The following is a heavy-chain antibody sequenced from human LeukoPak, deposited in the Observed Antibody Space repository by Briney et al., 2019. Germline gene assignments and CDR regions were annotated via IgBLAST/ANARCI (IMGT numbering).Heavy chain of an antibody. CDR2: ISAYNGYT. J-gene: IGHJ4*02. D-gene: IGHD5-18*01. CDR1: GYTFTSYD. Sequence: GASVKVSCEASGYTFTSYDISWVRQAPGQGLEWMGGISAYNGYTNYAEKVQGRVTMTTDTSTSTAYMELRSLRSDDTAVYDCARAGRGYDYFDYWGQGTLVTVSS. CDR3: ARAGRGYDYFDY. V-gene: IGHV1-18*01.